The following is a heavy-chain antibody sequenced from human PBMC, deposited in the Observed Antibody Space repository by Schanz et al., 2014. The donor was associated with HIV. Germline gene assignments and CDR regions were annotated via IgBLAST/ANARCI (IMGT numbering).Heavy chain of an antibody. CDR2: ISYDGRNK. J-gene: IGHJ6*02. Sequence: QVQLVESGGGVVQPGRSLRLSCAASGFTFNSYGMHWVRQAPGKGLEWVSVISYDGRNKLYADSVKGRFTISRDNSKNTLNLQMKSLRAEDTAVYYCARDGTDFWSSGDHSFDYYGMDVWGQGTTVTVSS. V-gene: IGHV3-30*03. D-gene: IGHD3-3*01. CDR1: GFTFNSYG. CDR3: ARDGTDFWSSGDHSFDYYGMDV.